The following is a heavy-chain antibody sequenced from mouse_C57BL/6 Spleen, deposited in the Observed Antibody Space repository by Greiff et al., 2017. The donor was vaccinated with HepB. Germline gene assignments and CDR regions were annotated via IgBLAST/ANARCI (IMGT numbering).Heavy chain of an antibody. CDR3: TNVYDGYYLDV. J-gene: IGHJ1*03. D-gene: IGHD2-3*01. CDR2: ISSGGDYI. Sequence: EVKVVESGEGLVKPGGSLKLSCAASGFTFSSYAMSWVRQTPEKRLEWVAYISSGGDYIYYADTVKGRFTISRDNARNTLYLQMSSLKSEDTAMYYCTNVYDGYYLDVWGTGTTVTVSS. CDR1: GFTFSSYA. V-gene: IGHV5-9-1*02.